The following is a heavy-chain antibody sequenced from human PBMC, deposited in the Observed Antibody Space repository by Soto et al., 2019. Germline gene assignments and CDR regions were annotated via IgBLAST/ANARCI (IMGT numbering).Heavy chain of an antibody. D-gene: IGHD3-10*01. CDR1: GGTFNSYG. Sequence: QVQLVQSGAEVKKPGSSVKVSCTTSGGTFNSYGITWVRQAPGQGLEWMGGIIPFFGPSHYAQKFQGRVTITADESTSTAYMELSSLRYEDTAVYYCARGSNSGYYYGLDVWGQGTTVTVSS. CDR3: ARGSNSGYYYGLDV. V-gene: IGHV1-69*01. CDR2: IIPFFGPS. J-gene: IGHJ6*02.